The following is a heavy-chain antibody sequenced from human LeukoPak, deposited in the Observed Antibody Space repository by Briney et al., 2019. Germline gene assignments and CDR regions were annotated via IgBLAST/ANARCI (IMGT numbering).Heavy chain of an antibody. D-gene: IGHD5-18*01. CDR3: ARAIKPLRYSYGTDDAFDI. CDR1: GGTFSSYA. J-gene: IGHJ3*02. CDR2: IIPILGIA. V-gene: IGHV1-69*04. Sequence: SVTVSCKASGGTFSSYAISWVRQAPGQGLEWMGRIIPILGIANYAQKFQGRVTIAADKSTSTAYMELSSLRSEDTAVYYCARAIKPLRYSYGTDDAFDIWGQGTMVTVSS.